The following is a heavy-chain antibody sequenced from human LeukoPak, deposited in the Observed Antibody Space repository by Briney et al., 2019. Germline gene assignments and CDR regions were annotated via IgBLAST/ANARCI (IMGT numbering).Heavy chain of an antibody. Sequence: SETLSLTCAVYGGSFSGYYWSWIRQPPGKGLEWIGEINHSGSTNYNPSLKSRVTISVYTSKNQFSLKLSSVTAADTAVYYCARGGGRDAFDIWGQGTMVTVSS. CDR3: ARGGGRDAFDI. V-gene: IGHV4-34*01. J-gene: IGHJ3*02. CDR2: INHSGST. CDR1: GGSFSGYY.